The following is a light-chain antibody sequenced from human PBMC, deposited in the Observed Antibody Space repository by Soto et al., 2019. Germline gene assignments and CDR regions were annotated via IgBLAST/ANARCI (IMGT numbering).Light chain of an antibody. V-gene: IGKV1-33*01. CDR3: QQYDNLPVT. J-gene: IGKJ4*01. Sequence: DIQMTQSPSSLSASVGDRVTITCQASHDIINYLNWFQQKPGEAPKLLIFDAFKLETGVPSRFSGSGSGTDFTLTISSLLPEDIATYYCQQYDNLPVTFGGGTKVEIK. CDR2: DAF. CDR1: HDIINY.